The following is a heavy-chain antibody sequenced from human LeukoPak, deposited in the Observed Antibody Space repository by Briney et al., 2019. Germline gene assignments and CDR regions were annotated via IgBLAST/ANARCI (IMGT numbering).Heavy chain of an antibody. Sequence: GGSLRLSCPASGFTFSNYWMGWVRQAPGKGLEWVANIKPDGSEKYYVDSVKGRFTISKDNTENSLYLQMNSLRVEDTAMYYCARSTAGLDYWGQGTLVTVSS. CDR1: GFTFSNYW. V-gene: IGHV3-7*01. CDR3: ARSTAGLDY. D-gene: IGHD5-18*01. J-gene: IGHJ4*02. CDR2: IKPDGSEK.